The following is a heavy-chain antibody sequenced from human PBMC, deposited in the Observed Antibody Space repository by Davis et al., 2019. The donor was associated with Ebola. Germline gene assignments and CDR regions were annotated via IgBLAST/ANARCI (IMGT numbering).Heavy chain of an antibody. CDR2: ISGSGSST. J-gene: IGHJ4*02. CDR3: ARSARVAAVGYSDY. CDR1: GFTFKHNG. D-gene: IGHD6-19*01. Sequence: PGGSLRLSCVVSGFTFKHNGMSWVRQAPGKGLEWLSSISGSGSSTYYTDSVRGRFTISRDNSNDTVYLQMDSLRVEDTATYYCARSARVAAVGYSDYWGQGALVTVSS. V-gene: IGHV3-23*01.